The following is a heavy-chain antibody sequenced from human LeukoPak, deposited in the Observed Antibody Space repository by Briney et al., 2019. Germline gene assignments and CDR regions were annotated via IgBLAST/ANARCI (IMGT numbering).Heavy chain of an antibody. V-gene: IGHV3-23*01. CDR2: ISGSDDNT. CDR1: GFTFSSYA. Sequence: GGSLRLSCAASGFTFSSYAMSWVRQAPGKGLEWVSSISGSDDNTYYADSVKGRFTISRDISKNTLYLQMNSLRADDTAVYYCANDFDHWGQGTLVTVSS. CDR3: ANDFDH. J-gene: IGHJ4*02.